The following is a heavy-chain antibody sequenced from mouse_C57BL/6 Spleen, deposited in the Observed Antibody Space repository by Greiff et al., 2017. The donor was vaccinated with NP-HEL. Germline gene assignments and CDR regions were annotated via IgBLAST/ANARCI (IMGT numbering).Heavy chain of an antibody. CDR1: GYSITSGYY. D-gene: IGHD1-1*01. J-gene: IGHJ1*03. CDR2: ISYDGSN. V-gene: IGHV3-6*01. Sequence: EVQLQESGPGLVKPSQSLSLTCSVTGYSITSGYYWNWIRQFPGNKLEWMGYISYDGSNNYNPSLKNRISITRDTSKNQFFLKLNSVTTEDTATYYCARDRYYGSSPYFDVWGTGTTVTVAS. CDR3: ARDRYYGSSPYFDV.